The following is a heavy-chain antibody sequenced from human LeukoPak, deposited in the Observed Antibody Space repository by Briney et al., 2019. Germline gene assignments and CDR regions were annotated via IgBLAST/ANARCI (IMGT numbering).Heavy chain of an antibody. CDR3: ARRKQQLVLSHQNWFDP. Sequence: GESLKISCKGSGYSFTSYWIGWVRQMPGKGLEWMGIIYPGDSDTRYSPSFQGQVTISADKSISTAYLQWSSLKASDTAMYYCARRKQQLVLSHQNWFDPWGQGTLVTVSS. J-gene: IGHJ5*02. V-gene: IGHV5-51*01. D-gene: IGHD6-13*01. CDR2: IYPGDSDT. CDR1: GYSFTSYW.